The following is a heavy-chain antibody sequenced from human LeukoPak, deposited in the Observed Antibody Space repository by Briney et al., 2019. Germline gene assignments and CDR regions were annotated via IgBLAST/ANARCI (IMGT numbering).Heavy chain of an antibody. CDR3: AKDDYGDYVGGGMDV. J-gene: IGHJ6*02. Sequence: GGSLRLSCAASGFAFSDFSMIWVRQAPGKGLECISYITPDSRTTEYSDSVRGRFTISRDNARNSLFLQMDNLKGEDTAVYYCAKDDYGDYVGGGMDVWGQGTAVTVSS. CDR1: GFAFSDFS. CDR2: ITPDSRTT. V-gene: IGHV3-48*04. D-gene: IGHD4-17*01.